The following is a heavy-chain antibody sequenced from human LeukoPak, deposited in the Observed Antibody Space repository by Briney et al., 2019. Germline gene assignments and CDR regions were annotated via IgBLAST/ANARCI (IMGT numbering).Heavy chain of an antibody. CDR3: ARDRSGGDDFWSGYYTNYFDP. Sequence: GGSLRLSCAASGFTFSGYNMNWVRQAPGKGLEWASYISSSSTTIYYADSVKGRFTISRDNAKNSLYLQMNSLRAEDTAVYYCARDRSGGDDFWSGYYTNYFDPWGQGTLVTVSS. CDR1: GFTFSGYN. J-gene: IGHJ5*02. V-gene: IGHV3-48*01. D-gene: IGHD3-3*01. CDR2: ISSSSTTI.